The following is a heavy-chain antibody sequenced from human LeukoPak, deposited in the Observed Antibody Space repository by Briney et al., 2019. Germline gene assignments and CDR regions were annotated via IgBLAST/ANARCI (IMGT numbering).Heavy chain of an antibody. Sequence: GGSLRLSCAASGFTFSSYGMHWVRQAPGKGLEWVAVISYDGSNKYYADSVKGRLTISRDNSKNTLYLQMNSLRAEDTAVYYCAKDSMVRGENYFDYWGQGTLDTVSS. D-gene: IGHD3-10*01. V-gene: IGHV3-30*18. CDR3: AKDSMVRGENYFDY. CDR2: ISYDGSNK. CDR1: GFTFSSYG. J-gene: IGHJ4*02.